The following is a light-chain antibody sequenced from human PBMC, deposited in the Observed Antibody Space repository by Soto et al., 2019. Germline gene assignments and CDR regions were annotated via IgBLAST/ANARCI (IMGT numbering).Light chain of an antibody. Sequence: QSVLTQPPSVSAAPGQKVTISCAGSSSNIGTYYVSWYQHVPGTAPKLLIYDNNERPSGIPDRFSGSKSGTSATLGITGLLTEDDADYHCGTWDSSLSAVVFGGGTKLTVL. CDR1: SSNIGTYY. CDR2: DNN. V-gene: IGLV1-51*01. J-gene: IGLJ2*01. CDR3: GTWDSSLSAVV.